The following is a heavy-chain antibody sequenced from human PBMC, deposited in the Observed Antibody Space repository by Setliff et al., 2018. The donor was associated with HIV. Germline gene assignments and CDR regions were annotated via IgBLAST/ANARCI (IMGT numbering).Heavy chain of an antibody. CDR3: ARGALLAVFDFDH. D-gene: IGHD3-10*01. V-gene: IGHV1-3*01. J-gene: IGHJ4*01. Sequence: ASVKVSCKASGYTFTGYYMHWVRQAPGQSLEWMGWINVGKGDTKYSQEFQGRISITTDTSASTGYMELSSLRSDDTAVYFCARGALLAVFDFDHWGHGTLVTVSS. CDR1: GYTFTGYY. CDR2: INVGKGDT.